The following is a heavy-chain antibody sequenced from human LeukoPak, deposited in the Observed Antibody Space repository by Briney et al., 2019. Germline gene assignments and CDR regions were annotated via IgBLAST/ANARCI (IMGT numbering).Heavy chain of an antibody. V-gene: IGHV3-21*01. CDR1: GFTFSRYS. D-gene: IGHD6-13*01. CDR2: ISSGSSYI. CDR3: AREGAAAGTFDY. J-gene: IGHJ4*02. Sequence: GGSLRLSCAASGFTFSRYSMNWVRQAPGKGLEWVSSISSGSSYIYYADSVKGRFTISRDNAKNSLYLQMNSLRAEDTAVYYCAREGAAAGTFDYWGQGTLVTVSS.